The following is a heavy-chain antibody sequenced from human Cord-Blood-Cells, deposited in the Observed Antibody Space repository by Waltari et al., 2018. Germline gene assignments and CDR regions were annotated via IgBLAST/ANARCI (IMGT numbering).Heavy chain of an antibody. CDR3: ASPGGGISGSYVDY. CDR1: GGSFSGYY. J-gene: IGHJ4*02. CDR2: INQSGST. D-gene: IGHD1-26*01. V-gene: IGHV4-34*01. Sequence: QVQLQQWGAGLLKPSETLSLTCAVYGGSFSGYYWSWIRQPPGKGLEWIGEINQSGSTNYNPSLKSRVTISVDTSKNQFSLKLSSVTAADTAVYYCASPGGGISGSYVDYWGQGTLVTVSS.